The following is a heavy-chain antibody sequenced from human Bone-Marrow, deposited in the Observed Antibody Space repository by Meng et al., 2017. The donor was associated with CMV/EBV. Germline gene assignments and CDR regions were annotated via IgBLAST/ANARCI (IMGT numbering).Heavy chain of an antibody. CDR1: GGTFSSYT. D-gene: IGHD2-2*01. V-gene: IGHV1-46*01. CDR3: ARDHHCSSTSCYAFNY. Sequence: ASVKVSCKASGGTFSSYTISWVRQAPGQGLEWMGIINPSGGSTSYAQKFQGRVTMTRDTSTSTVYMELSSLRSEDTVVYYCARDHHCSSTSCYAFNYWGQGTLVTVSS. CDR2: INPSGGST. J-gene: IGHJ4*02.